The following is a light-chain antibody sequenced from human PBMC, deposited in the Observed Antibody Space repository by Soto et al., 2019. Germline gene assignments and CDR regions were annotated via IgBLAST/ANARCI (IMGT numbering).Light chain of an antibody. J-gene: IGKJ3*01. CDR2: AAS. Sequence: DIQMTQSPSSVSASVGDRVTITCRASQHVSRWLAWYQQKPGEAPKLLITAASSLQGGVPSRFSGSGSGTDFTLTIISLQPEDFATYYCLQAYKFPHTFGPGTKVDIK. CDR1: QHVSRW. CDR3: LQAYKFPHT. V-gene: IGKV1D-12*01.